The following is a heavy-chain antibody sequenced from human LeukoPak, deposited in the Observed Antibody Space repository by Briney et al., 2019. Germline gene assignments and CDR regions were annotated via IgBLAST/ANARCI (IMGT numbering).Heavy chain of an antibody. V-gene: IGHV1-18*01. CDR2: ISAYNAYT. Sequence: GASVKVSCKASGYTFTSYGTTWVRQAPGQGLEWMGWISAYNAYTYYAQKLQGRVTMTTDTSTSTAYMALRSLRSDDTAVYYCARDVLHRIHYDSSAYYPGSSYWGQGTLVTVSS. CDR1: GYTFTSYG. J-gene: IGHJ4*02. D-gene: IGHD3-22*01. CDR3: ARDVLHRIHYDSSAYYPGSSY.